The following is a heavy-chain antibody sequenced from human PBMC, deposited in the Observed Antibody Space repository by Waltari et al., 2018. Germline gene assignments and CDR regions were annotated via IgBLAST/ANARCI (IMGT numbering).Heavy chain of an antibody. CDR3: ARREDRYFDWSPPIDY. CDR2: INHSGST. J-gene: IGHJ4*02. Sequence: QVQLQQWGAGLLKPSETLSLTCAVYGGSFSGYYWSWIRQPPGKGLEWIGEINHSGSTNYNPSLKSRVTISVDTSKNQFSRKLSSVTAADTAVYYCARREDRYFDWSPPIDYWGQGTLVTVSS. CDR1: GGSFSGYY. V-gene: IGHV4-34*01. D-gene: IGHD3-9*01.